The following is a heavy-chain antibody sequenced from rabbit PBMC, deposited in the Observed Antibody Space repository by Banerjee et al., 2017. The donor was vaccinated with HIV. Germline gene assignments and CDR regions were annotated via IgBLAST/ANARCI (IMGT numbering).Heavy chain of an antibody. CDR2: INTSSGST. CDR3: ARAYATGGAYFTL. Sequence: QEQLEESGGDLVKPEGSLTLTCTASGFSFRNKYVMCWVRQAPGKGLEWIACINTSSGSTVYATWAKGRFTISRSTSLNTVDLKMTSLTAADTATYFCARAYATGGAYFTLWGPGTLVTVS. CDR1: GFSFRNKYV. V-gene: IGHV1S43*01. J-gene: IGHJ4*01. D-gene: IGHD1-1*01.